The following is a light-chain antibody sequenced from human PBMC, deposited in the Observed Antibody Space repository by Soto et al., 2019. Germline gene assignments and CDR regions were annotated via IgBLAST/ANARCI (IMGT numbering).Light chain of an antibody. CDR3: QHYNNWPLT. Sequence: EIVMTQSPATLSVSPGXRVTLSCRASQSVSSELAWYQQKPGQAPRLLIYGASTRATGIPARFSGSGSGTEFTLTISSLQSEDFAVYFCQHYNNWPLTFGQGTKVDIK. CDR2: GAS. CDR1: QSVSSE. J-gene: IGKJ1*01. V-gene: IGKV3-15*01.